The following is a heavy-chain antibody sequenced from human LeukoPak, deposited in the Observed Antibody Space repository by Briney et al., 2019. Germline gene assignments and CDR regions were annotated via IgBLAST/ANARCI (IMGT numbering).Heavy chain of an antibody. J-gene: IGHJ3*02. V-gene: IGHV3-23*01. CDR2: IRGSGGGT. D-gene: IGHD4-17*01. Sequence: GGSLRLSCAVSGFTFNNYAKMWVCQAPGKGPEWVAAIRGSGGGTEYADSVKGRFTISRDNSKNTLYLQMNSLRAEDTAVYYCARDPNGDYVGAFDILGQGTMVTVSS. CDR1: GFTFNNYA. CDR3: ARDPNGDYVGAFDI.